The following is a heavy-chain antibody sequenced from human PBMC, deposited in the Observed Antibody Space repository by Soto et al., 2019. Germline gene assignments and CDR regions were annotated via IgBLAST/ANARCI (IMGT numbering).Heavy chain of an antibody. CDR3: ARRAIVATMTFDY. D-gene: IGHD5-12*01. CDR2: IYYSGST. Sequence: SETLSLTCTVSGGSVSSGSYYWSWIRQPPGKGLEWIGYIYYSGSTNYNPSLKSRVTISVDTSKNQFSLKLSSVTAADTAVYYCARRAIVATMTFDYWGQGTLVTVSS. V-gene: IGHV4-61*01. J-gene: IGHJ4*02. CDR1: GGSVSSGSYY.